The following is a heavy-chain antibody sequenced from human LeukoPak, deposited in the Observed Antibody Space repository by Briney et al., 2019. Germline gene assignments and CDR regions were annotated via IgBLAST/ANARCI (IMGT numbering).Heavy chain of an antibody. J-gene: IGHJ3*02. V-gene: IGHV5-51*01. CDR1: RYSFTTYW. Sequence: GESLKISCKGSRYSFTTYWIVWVRQMPGKGLEWMGTIYPGDSDTRYSPSFQGQVTISADKSINTAYLQWSSLKASDTAMYYCARSSIEAALDSFDIWGQGTMVTVSP. D-gene: IGHD6-25*01. CDR2: IYPGDSDT. CDR3: ARSSIEAALDSFDI.